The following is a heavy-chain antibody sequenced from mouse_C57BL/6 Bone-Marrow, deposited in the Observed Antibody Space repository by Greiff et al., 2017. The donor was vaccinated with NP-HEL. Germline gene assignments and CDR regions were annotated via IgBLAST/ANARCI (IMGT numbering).Heavy chain of an antibody. Sequence: EVKLVESGGGLVKPGGSLKLSCAASGFTFSSYAMSWVRQTPEKRLEWVATISDGGSYTYYPDNVKGRFTISRDNAKNNLYLQMSHLKSEDTAMYYCARVGGNYDFDYWGQGTTLTVSS. V-gene: IGHV5-4*03. CDR3: ARVGGNYDFDY. CDR1: GFTFSSYA. J-gene: IGHJ2*01. CDR2: ISDGGSYT. D-gene: IGHD2-1*01.